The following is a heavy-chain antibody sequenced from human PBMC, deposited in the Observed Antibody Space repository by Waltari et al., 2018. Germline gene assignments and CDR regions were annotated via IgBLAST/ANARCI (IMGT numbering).Heavy chain of an antibody. Sequence: QLQLQESGPGLVKPSETLSLTCTVSGGSISSSSYYWGWIRQPPGKGLEWIGSIYYSGSTYYNPSLKSRVTISVDTSKNQFSLKRSSVTAADTAVYYCARVWSIAARGYYYGMDVWGQGTTVTVSS. J-gene: IGHJ6*02. V-gene: IGHV4-39*07. CDR2: IYYSGST. CDR3: ARVWSIAARGYYYGMDV. D-gene: IGHD6-6*01. CDR1: GGSISSSSYY.